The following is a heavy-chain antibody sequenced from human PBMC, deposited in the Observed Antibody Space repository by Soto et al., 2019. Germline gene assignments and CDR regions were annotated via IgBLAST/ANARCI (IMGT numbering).Heavy chain of an antibody. D-gene: IGHD5-12*01. Sequence: XGSLRLSCAACGFTFNTYGMHWVRQAPGKGLEWVAVIWSDGSNKFYADTVKGRFTISRDNSKNTLYLQMNSLRAEDTAVYYCARAMRRDGYGAFDYWGRGTLVTASS. CDR2: IWSDGSNK. V-gene: IGHV3-33*01. J-gene: IGHJ4*02. CDR1: GFTFNTYG. CDR3: ARAMRRDGYGAFDY.